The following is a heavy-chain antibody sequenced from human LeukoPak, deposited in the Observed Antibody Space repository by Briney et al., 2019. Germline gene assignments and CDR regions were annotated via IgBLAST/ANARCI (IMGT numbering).Heavy chain of an antibody. CDR2: IYPGCSDT. J-gene: IGHJ4*02. D-gene: IGHD6-13*01. CDR1: GYSFTSYW. Sequence: GEPLKISCKGSGYSFTSYWIGWVRQMPGEGLEWMGIIYPGCSDTRYSPSFQGQVTISADKSISTAYLQWSSLKASDTAMYYCARRGIAAAGIGMNYFDYWGQATLVTVSS. V-gene: IGHV5-51*01. CDR3: ARRGIAAAGIGMNYFDY.